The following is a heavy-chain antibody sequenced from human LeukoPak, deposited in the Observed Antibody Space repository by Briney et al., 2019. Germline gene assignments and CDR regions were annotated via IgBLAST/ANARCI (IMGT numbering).Heavy chain of an antibody. CDR2: ISAYNGNT. V-gene: IGHV1-18*01. Sequence: GASVKVSCKASGYTFTSYGITWVRQAPGQGLEWMGWISAYNGNTNYAQKLQGRVTMTTDTSTRTAYMELRSLRSDDTAVYYCARATRVIAAAGTVDFQHWGQGTLVTVSS. D-gene: IGHD6-13*01. J-gene: IGHJ1*01. CDR3: ARATRVIAAAGTVDFQH. CDR1: GYTFTSYG.